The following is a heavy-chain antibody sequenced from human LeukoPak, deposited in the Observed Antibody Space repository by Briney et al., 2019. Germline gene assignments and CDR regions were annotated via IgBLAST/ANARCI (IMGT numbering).Heavy chain of an antibody. V-gene: IGHV4-59*01. D-gene: IGHD3-22*01. CDR3: ARGGSGYYYDFDY. J-gene: IGHJ4*02. CDR1: GGSISSYY. CDR2: IYYSGST. Sequence: SETLSLTCTVSGGSISSYYWYWLRQPPGKGLEWIGYIYYSGSTNYNPSLKSRVTISVDTSKNQFSLKLSSVTAADTAVYYCARGGSGYYYDFDYWGQGTLVIVSS.